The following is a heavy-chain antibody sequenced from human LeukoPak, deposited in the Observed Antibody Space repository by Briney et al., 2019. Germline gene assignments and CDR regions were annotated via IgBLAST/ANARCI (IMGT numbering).Heavy chain of an antibody. D-gene: IGHD6-19*01. CDR1: GFTFSSYG. CDR2: IWYDGSNN. J-gene: IGHJ3*02. CDR3: AKGGTSKQWLVGGAFDI. V-gene: IGHV3-33*06. Sequence: GRSLRLSCAASGFTFSSYGMHWVRQAPGKGLEWVAVIWYDGSNNYYADSVKGRFTISRDNSKNTLYLQMNSLRAEDTAVYYCAKGGTSKQWLVGGAFDIWGQGTMVTVSS.